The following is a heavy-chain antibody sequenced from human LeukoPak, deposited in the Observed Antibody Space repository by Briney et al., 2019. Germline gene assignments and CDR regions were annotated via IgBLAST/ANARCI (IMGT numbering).Heavy chain of an antibody. CDR3: TRIGDGYPY. Sequence: ASVKVSCKASGYIFTAYYLLWVRQAPGQGPEWMGWIKAGSGDTNYARKFQGRVTMTRDTSITTVYMELSSLTSDDTAVYYCTRIGDGYPYWGQGSLVTVSS. CDR2: IKAGSGDT. J-gene: IGHJ4*02. CDR1: GYIFTAYY. D-gene: IGHD5-24*01. V-gene: IGHV1-2*02.